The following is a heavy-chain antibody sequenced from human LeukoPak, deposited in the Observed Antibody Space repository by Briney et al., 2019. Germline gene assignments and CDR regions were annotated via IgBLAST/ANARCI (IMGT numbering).Heavy chain of an antibody. CDR2: ISSSSSYI. D-gene: IGHD3-10*01. J-gene: IGHJ4*02. V-gene: IGHV3-21*01. CDR1: GFTFSSYS. Sequence: GGSLRLSCAASGFTFSSYSMNWVRQAPGKGLEWVSSISSSSSYIYYADSVKGRFTISGDNAKNSLYLQMNSLRAEDTAVYYCARGLDSYGLGSSDWGQGTLVTVSS. CDR3: ARGLDSYGLGSSD.